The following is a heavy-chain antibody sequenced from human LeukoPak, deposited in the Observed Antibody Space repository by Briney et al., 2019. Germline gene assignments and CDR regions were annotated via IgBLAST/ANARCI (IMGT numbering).Heavy chain of an antibody. Sequence: GGSLRLSCAASGFPLSGYSMNWVRPAPGKRLEWVSSIASGTNYIYYADSVKGRFTISSDNARKSLYLQMNSLRAEDTAVYYCVRVGYCSSSTCRNYFDYWGQGTLVTVSS. CDR2: IASGTNYI. D-gene: IGHD2-2*01. CDR3: VRVGYCSSSTCRNYFDY. CDR1: GFPLSGYS. J-gene: IGHJ4*02. V-gene: IGHV3-21*01.